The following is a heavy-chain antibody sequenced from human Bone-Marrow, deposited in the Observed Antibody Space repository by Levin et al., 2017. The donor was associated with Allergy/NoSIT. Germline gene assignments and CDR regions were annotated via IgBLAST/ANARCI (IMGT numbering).Heavy chain of an antibody. CDR2: ISWNSVTI. CDR1: GFTFDDYA. CDR3: ARVGSRGLYDYVGYCQE. D-gene: IGHD6-19*01. J-gene: IGHJ1*01. V-gene: IGHV3-9*01. Sequence: SLKISCAASGFTFDDYAMHWVRQAPGKGLEWVAGISWNSVTIGYADSVKGRFTLSRDNAKNSLYPQMNSLRAEDTALYYCARVGSRGLYDYVGYCQEWGRGTLVTVSS.